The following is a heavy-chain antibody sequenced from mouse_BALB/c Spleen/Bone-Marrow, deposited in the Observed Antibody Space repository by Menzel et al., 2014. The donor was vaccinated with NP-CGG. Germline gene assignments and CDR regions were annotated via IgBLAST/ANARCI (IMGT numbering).Heavy chain of an antibody. CDR3: ARVPAYYTYAMDY. Sequence: VKLMESGPGLVAPSQGLSITCTVSGFSLTSYGLHWVRQPPGKALEWLGVIWAGGSTNYNSALMSRLSISKDNSKSQVFLKMNSLQTDDTAMYYCARVPAYYTYAMDYWGQGTSVTVSS. J-gene: IGHJ4*01. D-gene: IGHD2-12*01. CDR1: GFSLTSYG. V-gene: IGHV2-9*02. CDR2: IWAGGST.